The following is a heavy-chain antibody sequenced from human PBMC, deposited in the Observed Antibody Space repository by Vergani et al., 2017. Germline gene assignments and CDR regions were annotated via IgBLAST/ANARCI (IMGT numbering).Heavy chain of an antibody. Sequence: RLVQSGGGLAHPGGSLRLSCAASGLPVSGFAFNTYAMIWVRQAPGKGLEWVSGISSTGDENTDYADSVKGRFTISRDNSKSTLYLQMNSLRAEDTAVYYCAKDKDRWQQLEFAFDIWGQGTMVTVSS. V-gene: IGHV3-23*04. CDR2: ISSTGDENT. J-gene: IGHJ3*02. CDR3: AKDKDRWQQLEFAFDI. D-gene: IGHD5-24*01. CDR1: GLPVSGFAFNTYA.